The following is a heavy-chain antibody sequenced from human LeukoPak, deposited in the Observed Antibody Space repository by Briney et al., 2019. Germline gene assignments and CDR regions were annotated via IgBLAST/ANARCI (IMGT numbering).Heavy chain of an antibody. V-gene: IGHV1-69*13. J-gene: IGHJ4*02. D-gene: IGHD4-17*01. CDR2: IIPIFGTA. Sequence: ASVKVSCKASGGTFSSYAISWVRQAPGQGLEWMGGIIPIFGTANYAQKFQGRVTITADESTSTAYMELGSLRSEDTAVYYCARSEAYAPGFDYWGQGTLVTVSS. CDR1: GGTFSSYA. CDR3: ARSEAYAPGFDY.